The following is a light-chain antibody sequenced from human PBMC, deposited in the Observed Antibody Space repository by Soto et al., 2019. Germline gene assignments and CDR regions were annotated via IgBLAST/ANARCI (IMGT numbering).Light chain of an antibody. CDR1: QSLSSR. CDR2: DAS. V-gene: IGKV1-5*01. CDR3: QQYNTYWT. Sequence: DIQMTQSPSTLSASVGDRVTITFRASQSLSSRLAWYQQKPGKAPELLIYDASSLKSGVPSRFSGSESGTEFTLTISSLQPDDFAIYYCQQYNTYWTFGQGTKVDIK. J-gene: IGKJ1*01.